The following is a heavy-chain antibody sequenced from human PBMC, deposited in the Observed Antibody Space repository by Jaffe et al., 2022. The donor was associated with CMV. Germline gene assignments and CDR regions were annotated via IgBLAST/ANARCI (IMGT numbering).Heavy chain of an antibody. CDR2: IYYSGST. D-gene: IGHD6-13*01. CDR1: GGSISSSSYY. V-gene: IGHV4-39*01. Sequence: QLQLQESGPGLVKPSETLSLTCTVSGGSISSSSYYWGWIRQPPGKGLEWIGSIYYSGSTYYNPSLKSRVTISVDTSKNQFSLKLSSVTAADTAVYYCAPIIAAAGPFDFLMSDYWGQGTLVTVSS. CDR3: APIIAAAGPFDFLMSDY. J-gene: IGHJ4*02.